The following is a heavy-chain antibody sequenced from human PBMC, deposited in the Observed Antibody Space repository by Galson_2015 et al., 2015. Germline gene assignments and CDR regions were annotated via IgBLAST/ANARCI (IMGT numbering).Heavy chain of an antibody. Sequence: SLRLSCAASGFTFSSYGMRWVRQAPGKGLEWVAVISYDGSNKYYADSVKGRFTISRDNSKNTLYLQMNSLRAEDTAVYYCAKHGSGSYLAPDYWGQGTLVTVSS. CDR1: GFTFSSYG. J-gene: IGHJ4*02. V-gene: IGHV3-30*18. D-gene: IGHD3-10*01. CDR3: AKHGSGSYLAPDY. CDR2: ISYDGSNK.